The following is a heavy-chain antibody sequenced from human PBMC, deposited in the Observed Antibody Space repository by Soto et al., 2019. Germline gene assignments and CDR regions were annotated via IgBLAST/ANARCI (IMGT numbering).Heavy chain of an antibody. CDR3: ARTYYSISSYYYYGMDV. CDR2: IDWDDDK. J-gene: IGHJ6*02. Sequence: SGPTLVNPTQTLTLTCPFSGFSLSTSGMRVSWIRQPPGKALEWLARIDWDDDKFYSTSLKTRLTISKDTSKNQVVLTMTNMDPVDTATYYCARTYYSISSYYYYGMDVWGQGTTVTVSS. CDR1: GFSLSTSGMR. V-gene: IGHV2-70*04. D-gene: IGHD6-6*01.